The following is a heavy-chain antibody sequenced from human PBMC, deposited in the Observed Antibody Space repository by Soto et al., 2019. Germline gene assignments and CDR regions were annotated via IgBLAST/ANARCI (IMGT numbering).Heavy chain of an antibody. V-gene: IGHV4-31*03. D-gene: IGHD5-18*01. CDR2: IYYSGST. CDR3: ARAGYSYGSLFYDY. Sequence: QVQLQESGPGLVKPSQTLSLTCTVSGGSISSGGYYWSWIRQHPGKGLEWIGYIYYSGSTYYNPSLNSRVTISVDTSKDQFSLKLSSVTAADTAVYYCARAGYSYGSLFYDYWGQGTLVTVSS. CDR1: GGSISSGGYY. J-gene: IGHJ4*02.